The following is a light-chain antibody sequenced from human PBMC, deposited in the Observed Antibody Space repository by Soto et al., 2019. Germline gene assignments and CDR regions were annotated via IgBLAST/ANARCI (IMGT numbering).Light chain of an antibody. CDR1: SSDVGSYNL. J-gene: IGLJ1*01. CDR3: CSYAGSSPYV. V-gene: IGLV2-23*02. Sequence: QSVVTQPASVSGSPGQSITISCTGTSSDVGSYNLVSWYQQHPGKAPKLMIYEVSKRPSGVSNRFSGSKSGNTASLTISGLQAEDEADYYCCSYAGSSPYVFGTGTKVTV. CDR2: EVS.